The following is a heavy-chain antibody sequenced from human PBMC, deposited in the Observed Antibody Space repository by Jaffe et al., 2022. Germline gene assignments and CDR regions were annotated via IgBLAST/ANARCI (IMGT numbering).Heavy chain of an antibody. CDR3: ASPADPYYYDSSGYYGH. CDR2: IYHSGST. V-gene: IGHV4-38-2*01. Sequence: QVQLQESGPGLVKPSETLSLTCAVSGYSISSGYYWGWIRQPPGKGLEWIGSIYHSGSTYYNPSLKSRVTISVDTSKNQFSLKLSSVTAADTAVYYCASPADPYYYDSSGYYGHWGQGTLVTVSS. CDR1: GYSISSGYY. J-gene: IGHJ4*02. D-gene: IGHD3-22*01.